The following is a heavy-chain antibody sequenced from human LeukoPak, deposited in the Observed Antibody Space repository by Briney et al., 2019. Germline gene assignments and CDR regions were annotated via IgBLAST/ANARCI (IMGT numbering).Heavy chain of an antibody. D-gene: IGHD3-22*01. CDR1: GYTFTSYD. J-gene: IGHJ4*02. CDR3: ARVSTHYYDSSGYLG. V-gene: IGHV1-8*01. Sequence: ASVKVSCKASGYTFTSYDINWVRQATGQGLEWMGWMNPNSGNTGYAQKFQGRVTITADESTSTAYMELSSLRSEDTAVYYCARVSTHYYDSSGYLGWGQGTLVTVSS. CDR2: MNPNSGNT.